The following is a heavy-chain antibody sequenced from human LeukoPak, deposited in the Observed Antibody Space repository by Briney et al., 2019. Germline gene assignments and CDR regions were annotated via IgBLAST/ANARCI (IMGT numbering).Heavy chain of an antibody. CDR2: IKQDGSEK. CDR3: ARDLGYSGYDWGY. J-gene: IGHJ4*02. V-gene: IGHV3-7*01. Sequence: GGSLRLSCAASGFTFSSYWMSWVRQAPGKGLEWVANIKQDGSEKYCVDSVKGRFTISRDNAKNSLYLQMNSLRAEDTAVYYCARDLGYSGYDWGYWGQGTLVTVSS. D-gene: IGHD5-12*01. CDR1: GFTFSSYW.